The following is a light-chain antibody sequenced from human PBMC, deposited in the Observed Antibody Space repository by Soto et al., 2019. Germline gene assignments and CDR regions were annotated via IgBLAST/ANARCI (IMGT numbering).Light chain of an antibody. CDR3: HKYSSGPV. CDR2: AAS. J-gene: IGKJ3*01. CDR1: QGIRNF. V-gene: IGKV1-27*01. Sequence: DIQMTQSPTSLSASVGDRVTITCRASQGIRNFVAWYQQKPGKAPKLLIYAASTLQSGVPSRFSGSGSGTDFTLTINSLQPEDVATCSFHKYSSGPVFGPGTKVEIK.